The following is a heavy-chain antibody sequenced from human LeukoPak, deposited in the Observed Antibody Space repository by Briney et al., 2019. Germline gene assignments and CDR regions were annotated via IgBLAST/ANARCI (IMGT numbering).Heavy chain of an antibody. CDR1: GFTLSNYA. CDR2: INGSGDKT. J-gene: IGHJ4*02. V-gene: IGHV3-23*01. CDR3: ARDRTYYYDSSPFGDY. Sequence: GGSLRLSCAASGFTLSNYAMNWVRQAPGKGLEWVSSINGSGDKTYYADSVKGRFTISRDNSKNMVYLQMNSLRSDDTAVYYCARDRTYYYDSSPFGDYWGQGTLVTVSS. D-gene: IGHD3-22*01.